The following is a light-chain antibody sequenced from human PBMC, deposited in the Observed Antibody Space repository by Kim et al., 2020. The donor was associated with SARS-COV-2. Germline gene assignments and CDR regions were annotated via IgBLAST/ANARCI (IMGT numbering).Light chain of an antibody. J-gene: IGKJ2*01. CDR1: QSVSTD. CDR3: QQYNKWPYT. Sequence: SVCAGERATLSCTASQSVSTDLAWYQYKPGQAPRLLIYDASTRATGIPVRFSGSGSGTEFTLTISSLQSEDFAVYYCQQYNKWPYTFGQGTKLEI. CDR2: DAS. V-gene: IGKV3-15*01.